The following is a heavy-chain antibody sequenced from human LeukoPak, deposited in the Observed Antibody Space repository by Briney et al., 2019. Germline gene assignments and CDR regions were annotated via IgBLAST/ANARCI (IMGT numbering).Heavy chain of an antibody. V-gene: IGHV3-21*01. CDR1: GFTFSSYN. CDR2: ISSSSSYI. CDR3: AREFDY. Sequence: PWGALRLPWSGSGFTFSSYNMDWVRQAPGKGLEWVSSISSSSSYIYYADSVKGRFTISRDNAKNSLYLQMNSLRAEDTAVYYCAREFDYWGQGTLVTVSS. J-gene: IGHJ4*02.